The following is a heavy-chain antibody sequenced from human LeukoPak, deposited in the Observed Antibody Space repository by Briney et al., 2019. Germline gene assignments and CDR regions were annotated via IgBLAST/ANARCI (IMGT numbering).Heavy chain of an antibody. J-gene: IGHJ6*03. CDR1: GGSISSSSYS. D-gene: IGHD3-3*01. V-gene: IGHV4-39*07. CDR3: ARVWRSGYFMDV. Sequence: SETLSLTCTVSGGSISSSSYSWGWIRQPPGKGLEWIGSIYYSGSTYYNPSLKSRVTISVDTSKNQFSLKLSSVTAADTAVYYCARVWRSGYFMDVWGKGTTVTVSS. CDR2: IYYSGST.